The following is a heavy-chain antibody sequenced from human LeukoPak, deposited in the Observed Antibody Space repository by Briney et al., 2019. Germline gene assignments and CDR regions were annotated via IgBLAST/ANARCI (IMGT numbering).Heavy chain of an antibody. V-gene: IGHV4-59*01. D-gene: IGHD6-13*01. CDR1: GGSISSYY. Sequence: SETLSLTCTVSGGSISSYYWSWIRQPPGKGLEWIGYIYYSGSTNYNPSLKSRVTISLDTSKNQFSLKLRSVTAADTAVHYCAREGGSSSWYDYWGQGTLVTVSS. CDR2: IYYSGST. J-gene: IGHJ4*02. CDR3: AREGGSSSWYDY.